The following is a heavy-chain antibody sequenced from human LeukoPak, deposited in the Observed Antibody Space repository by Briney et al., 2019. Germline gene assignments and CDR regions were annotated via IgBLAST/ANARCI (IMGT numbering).Heavy chain of an antibody. CDR3: ATSRAVVHLLDY. J-gene: IGHJ4*02. Sequence: RPSQTLSLTCTVSGGSISSGGYYWSWIRQHPGKGLEWIGYIYYNGNTYYNPSLNSRVTISVDTSKNQFSLKLSSVTAADTAVYYCATSRAVVHLLDYWGQGTLVTVSS. CDR2: IYYNGNT. D-gene: IGHD3-22*01. V-gene: IGHV4-31*03. CDR1: GGSISSGGYY.